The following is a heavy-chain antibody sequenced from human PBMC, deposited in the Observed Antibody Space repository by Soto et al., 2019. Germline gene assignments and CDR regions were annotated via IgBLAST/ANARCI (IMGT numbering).Heavy chain of an antibody. CDR1: GYTFTSYY. CDR3: ARDRTHPYFDWREAFDI. V-gene: IGHV1-46*01. Sequence: ASVKVSCKASGYTFTSYYMHWVRQAPGQGLEWMGIIDPSGGSTSYAQKFQGRVTMTRDTSTSTVYMELSSLRSEDTAVYYCARDRTHPYFDWREAFDIWGQGTMVTVSS. J-gene: IGHJ3*02. D-gene: IGHD3-9*01. CDR2: IDPSGGST.